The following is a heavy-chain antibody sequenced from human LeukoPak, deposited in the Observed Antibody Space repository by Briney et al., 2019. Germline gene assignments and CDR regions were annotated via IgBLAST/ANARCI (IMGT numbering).Heavy chain of an antibody. CDR1: GGTFSSYA. CDR3: ARDGALGITGTNDYFDY. J-gene: IGHJ4*02. D-gene: IGHD1-7*01. Sequence: ASVKVSCKASGGTFSSYAISWVRQAPGQGLEWMGGIIPIFGTANYAQKFQRRVTITTDESTSTAYMELSSLRSEDTAVYYCARDGALGITGTNDYFDYWGQGTLVTVSS. CDR2: IIPIFGTA. V-gene: IGHV1-69*05.